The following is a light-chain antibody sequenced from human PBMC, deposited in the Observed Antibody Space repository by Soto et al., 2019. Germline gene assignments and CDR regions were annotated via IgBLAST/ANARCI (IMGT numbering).Light chain of an antibody. CDR2: EGS. CDR1: SSDVGSYNL. J-gene: IGLJ1*01. CDR3: CSYAGSSTFYV. Sequence: QSVLTQPASVSGSPGQSITISCTGTSSDVGSYNLVSWYQQHPGKAPKLMIYEGSKPPSGVSNRFSGSKSGNTASLTISGLQAEDEADYYCCSYAGSSTFYVFGTGTKVTVL. V-gene: IGLV2-23*03.